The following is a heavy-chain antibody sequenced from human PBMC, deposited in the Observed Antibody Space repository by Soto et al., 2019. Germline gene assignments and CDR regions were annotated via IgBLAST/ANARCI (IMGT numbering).Heavy chain of an antibody. V-gene: IGHV2-5*02. CDR3: AHTPYYGAQLGY. CDR2: IYWDDDK. J-gene: IGHJ4*02. CDR1: GFSLSTSGVG. Sequence: QITLKESGPTLVKPTQTLTLTCTFSGFSLSTSGVGVGWIRQPPGKALEWLALIYWDDDKRYSPSLKSRLTITKDTSKNQVVLTMTVMDPVYTATYYCAHTPYYGAQLGYWGQGTLVTVSS. D-gene: IGHD3-10*01.